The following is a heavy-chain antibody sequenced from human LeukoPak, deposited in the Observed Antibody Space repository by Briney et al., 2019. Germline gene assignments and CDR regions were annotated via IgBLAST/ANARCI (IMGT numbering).Heavy chain of an antibody. CDR3: ARVSGSYYAEIDY. CDR1: GGSISSGSYY. J-gene: IGHJ4*02. Sequence: SQTLSLTCTVSGGSISSGSYYWRWIRQPAGKGLEWIGRIYTSGSTNYNPSLKSRATISVDTSKNQFSLKLSSVTAADTAVYYCARVSGSYYAEIDYWGQGTLVTVSS. V-gene: IGHV4-61*02. D-gene: IGHD1-26*01. CDR2: IYTSGST.